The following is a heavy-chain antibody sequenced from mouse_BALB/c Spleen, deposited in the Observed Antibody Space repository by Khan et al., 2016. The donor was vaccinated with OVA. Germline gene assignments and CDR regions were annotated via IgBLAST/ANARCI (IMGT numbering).Heavy chain of an antibody. V-gene: IGHV1-39*01. CDR1: GYSFTGYN. CDR3: ARSTWYFDV. CDR2: IDPYYGGI. Sequence: LQESGPELEKPGASVKISCKASGYSFTGYNMNWVKQSNGKSLEWIGNIDPYYGGISYNQKFKGKATLTVDKSSSTAYMQLKSLTSEDSAVYYGARSTWYFDVWGAGTTVTVSS. J-gene: IGHJ1*01.